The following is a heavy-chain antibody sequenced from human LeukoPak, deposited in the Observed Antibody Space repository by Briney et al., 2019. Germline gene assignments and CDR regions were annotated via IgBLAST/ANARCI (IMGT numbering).Heavy chain of an antibody. V-gene: IGHV4-59*01. CDR2: IYYSRST. Sequence: SETLSLTCTVSGGSISSYYWSWIRQPPGKGLEWIGYIYYSRSTNYNPSLKSRVTISVDTSKNQFSLKLSSVTAADTAVYYCARGKWELGGYFDYWGQGTLVTVSS. CDR3: ARGKWELGGYFDY. J-gene: IGHJ4*02. D-gene: IGHD1-26*01. CDR1: GGSISSYY.